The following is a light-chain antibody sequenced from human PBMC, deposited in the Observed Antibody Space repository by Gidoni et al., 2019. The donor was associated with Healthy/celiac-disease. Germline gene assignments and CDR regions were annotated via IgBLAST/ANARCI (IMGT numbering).Light chain of an antibody. Sequence: EIVLTQSPGTLSLSPGERATLSRRASQSVSSSYLAWYQQKPGQAPRLLIYGASSRATGIPDRFSGSGSGTDFTLTISRLEPEDFAVYYCQQYGSSPRITFGGGTKVEIK. CDR1: QSVSSSY. V-gene: IGKV3-20*01. CDR2: GAS. J-gene: IGKJ4*01. CDR3: QQYGSSPRIT.